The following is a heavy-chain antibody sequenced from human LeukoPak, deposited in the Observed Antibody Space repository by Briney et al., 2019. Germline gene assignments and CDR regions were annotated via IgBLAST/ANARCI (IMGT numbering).Heavy chain of an antibody. J-gene: IGHJ6*04. V-gene: IGHV3-53*01. D-gene: IGHD3-10*01. CDR1: GFTVSSNY. CDR2: IYSGGST. Sequence: GGSLRLSCAASGFTVSSNYMSWVGQAPGKGLEGVSVIYSGGSTYYADSVKGRFTISRYNYKNTLYLQMNSLRAEDTAVYYCASLGSGSYYSAYYYYGMDVWGKGTTVTVSS. CDR3: ASLGSGSYYSAYYYYGMDV.